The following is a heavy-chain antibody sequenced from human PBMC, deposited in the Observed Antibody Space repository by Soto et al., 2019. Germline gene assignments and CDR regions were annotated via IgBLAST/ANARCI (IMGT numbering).Heavy chain of an antibody. CDR2: IYYSGST. CDR1: GGSISSGGYY. CDR3: ARLGYSYGYYFDY. J-gene: IGHJ4*02. V-gene: IGHV4-31*03. Sequence: SSETLSLTCTVSGGSISSGGYYWSWIRQHPGKGLEWIGYIYYSGSTYYNPSLKSRVTISVDTSKNQFSLKLSSVTAADTAVYYCARLGYSYGYYFDYWGQGTLVTVSS. D-gene: IGHD5-18*01.